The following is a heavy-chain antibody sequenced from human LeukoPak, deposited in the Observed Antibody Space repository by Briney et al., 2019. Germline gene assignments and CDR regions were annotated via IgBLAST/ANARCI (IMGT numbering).Heavy chain of an antibody. CDR1: GGSPTGDY. V-gene: IGHV4-34*01. CDR3: ARLLRGGRDTPMVTMIVVRAKSGAFDI. J-gene: IGHJ3*02. CDR2: INHSRGT. Sequence: SETLSLTCAHPGGSPTGDYRRWIRDTPGRGLEWIGEINHSRGTNHNPSLKSRVTISVDTSKKQFSLKLSSVTAADTAVYYCARLLRGGRDTPMVTMIVVRAKSGAFDIWGQGTMVTVSS. D-gene: IGHD3-22*01.